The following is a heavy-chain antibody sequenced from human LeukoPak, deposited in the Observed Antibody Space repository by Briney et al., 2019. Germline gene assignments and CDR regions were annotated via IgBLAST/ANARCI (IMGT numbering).Heavy chain of an antibody. V-gene: IGHV4-61*02. Sequence: SETLSLTCTVSGNSISSGDYYWSWIRQPAGKGLEWIGRIYTSGSTTYNPSLKSRVTISGDTSENQFSLRLSSVTAADTAVYFCARGPYSYDSSGAFDIWGQGTMVTVSS. CDR1: GNSISSGDYY. CDR2: IYTSGST. J-gene: IGHJ3*02. CDR3: ARGPYSYDSSGAFDI. D-gene: IGHD3-22*01.